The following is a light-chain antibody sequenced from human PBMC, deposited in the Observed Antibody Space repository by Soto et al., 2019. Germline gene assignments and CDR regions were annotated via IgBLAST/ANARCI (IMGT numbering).Light chain of an antibody. J-gene: IGLJ2*01. V-gene: IGLV2-14*01. CDR1: SSDVGGYNY. CDR3: SSYTSSSTSVV. Sequence: QSALTQPASVSGSPGQSITISCTGTSSDVGGYNYVSWYQQHPGKAPKLMIYEVSNRPSGVSNRFSGSTSGNTASLTISGLQAEDEADYYCSSYTSSSTSVVFGGGTKVTVL. CDR2: EVS.